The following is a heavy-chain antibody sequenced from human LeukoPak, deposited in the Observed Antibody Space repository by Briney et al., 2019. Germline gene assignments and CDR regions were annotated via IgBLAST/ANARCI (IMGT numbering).Heavy chain of an antibody. V-gene: IGHV4-4*07. CDR2: IYTSGST. CDR3: ARDRYDFWSGYVDYFDY. Sequence: PSETLSLTCTVSGGSISSYYWSWIRQPAGKGLEWIGRIYTSGSTNYNPSLKSRVTMSVDTSKNQFSLKLSSVTAADTAVYYCARDRYDFWSGYVDYFDYWGQGTLVTVSS. CDR1: GGSISSYY. J-gene: IGHJ4*02. D-gene: IGHD3-3*01.